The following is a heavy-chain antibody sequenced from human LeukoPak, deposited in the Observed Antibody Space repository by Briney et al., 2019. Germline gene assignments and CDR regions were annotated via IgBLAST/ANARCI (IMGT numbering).Heavy chain of an antibody. Sequence: SETLSLTCTVSGGSISSYYWSWIRQPPGKGLEWIGYIYYSGSTNYNPSLKSRVTISVDTSKNQFSLRLSSVTAADTAVYYCARVWPFGSGHGYFDYWGQGTLVTVSS. D-gene: IGHD3-3*01. CDR3: ARVWPFGSGHGYFDY. CDR2: IYYSGST. CDR1: GGSISSYY. J-gene: IGHJ4*02. V-gene: IGHV4-59*01.